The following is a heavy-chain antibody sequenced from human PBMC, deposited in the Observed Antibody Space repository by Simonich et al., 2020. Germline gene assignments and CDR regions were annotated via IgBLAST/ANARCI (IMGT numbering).Heavy chain of an antibody. Sequence: EVQLVESGGGLVQPWGSLRLSGAASGFTFSSFWMRWVRQAPGKGREWVAKIKQDGREKDYVDSVKGRFTISRDNAKNSLYLQMNSRRAEDTAVYYCARFRGRYFDWLFDYWGQGTLVTVSS. CDR3: ARFRGRYFDWLFDY. J-gene: IGHJ4*02. D-gene: IGHD3-9*01. V-gene: IGHV3-7*01. CDR2: IKQDGREK. CDR1: GFTFSSFW.